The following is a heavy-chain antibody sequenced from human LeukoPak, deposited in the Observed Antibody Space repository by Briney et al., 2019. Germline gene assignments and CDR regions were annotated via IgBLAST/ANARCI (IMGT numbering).Heavy chain of an antibody. CDR1: GFTFSNAW. Sequence: GGSLRLSCAASGFTFSNAWMSWVRQAPGKGLEWVGRIKSKTDGGTTDYAAPVKGRFTISRDDSKNTLYLQMNSLKTEDTAVYYCTYPRGYDFWSGYSERDYWGQGTLVTVSS. V-gene: IGHV3-15*01. CDR3: TYPRGYDFWSGYSERDY. D-gene: IGHD3-3*01. J-gene: IGHJ4*02. CDR2: IKSKTDGGTT.